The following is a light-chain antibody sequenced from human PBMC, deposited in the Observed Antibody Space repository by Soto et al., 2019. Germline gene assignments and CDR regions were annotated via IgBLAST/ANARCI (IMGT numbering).Light chain of an antibody. Sequence: AIQLTQSPSSLSASVGDRVTITCRASQDISSSLAWYQQKAGKAPKLLIYGASILQSGVPSGFSGSGFGTDFTLTISRLRAEDFAIYFCQQTKSYPSTFGGGTKVDIK. CDR1: QDISSS. CDR2: GAS. V-gene: IGKV1-13*02. CDR3: QQTKSYPST. J-gene: IGKJ4*01.